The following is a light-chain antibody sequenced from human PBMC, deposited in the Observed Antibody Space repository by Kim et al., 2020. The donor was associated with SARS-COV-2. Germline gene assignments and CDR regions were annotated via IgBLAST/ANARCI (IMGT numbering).Light chain of an antibody. Sequence: SPGERATLSCRASQSVTRYLAWYQQKPGQAPRLLIYDAFNRATGIPARFSGSGSGTDFTLTISSLEPEDSAVYYCHQRSNWPPLTFGGGTKVDIK. CDR2: DAF. CDR3: HQRSNWPPLT. V-gene: IGKV3-11*01. J-gene: IGKJ4*01. CDR1: QSVTRY.